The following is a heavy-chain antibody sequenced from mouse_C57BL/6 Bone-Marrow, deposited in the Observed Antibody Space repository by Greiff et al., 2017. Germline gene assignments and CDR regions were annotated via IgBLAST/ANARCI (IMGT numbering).Heavy chain of an antibody. D-gene: IGHD1-1*01. J-gene: IGHJ2*01. CDR1: GYTFTDYY. V-gene: IGHV1-26*01. CDR2: ITPNNGGT. CDR3: ARGGILRYYIDY. Sequence: EVQLQQSGPELVKPGASVKISCKASGYTFTDYYMNWVKQSHGRSLEWIGDITPNNGGTSYNQKFKGKATLTVDKSSSTAYMELRSLTSEDSAVYYCARGGILRYYIDYWGQGTTLTVSS.